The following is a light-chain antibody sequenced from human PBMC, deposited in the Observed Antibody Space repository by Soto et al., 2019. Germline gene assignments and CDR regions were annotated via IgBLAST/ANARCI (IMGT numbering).Light chain of an antibody. J-gene: IGKJ5*01. Sequence: DIPLTQSPSFLSASVRDRVTITCRASQGISSYLAWYQQKPGKAPKILIYAASTLQSWIPSRFSGSGSGTEFTLTISSLQPEDFATYYCQQLNSYPITFGQGTRLEIK. CDR1: QGISSY. CDR3: QQLNSYPIT. V-gene: IGKV1-9*01. CDR2: AAS.